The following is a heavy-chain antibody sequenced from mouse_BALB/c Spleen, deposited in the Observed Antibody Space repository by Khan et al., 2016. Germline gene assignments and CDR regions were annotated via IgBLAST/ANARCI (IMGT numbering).Heavy chain of an antibody. CDR3: ELPRYAMDY. CDR2: IDPSNSET. J-gene: IGHJ4*01. V-gene: IGHV1S127*01. Sequence: QVQLQQSGPELVRPGASVKMSCKASGYTITSYWMHWVKQRPGQGLEWIGMIDPSNSETRLNQKFKDKATLNVDKSYTTAYMQHSSLTSEDSSVYYCELPRYAMDYWGQGTSVTVSS. CDR1: GYTITSYW. D-gene: IGHD2-12*01.